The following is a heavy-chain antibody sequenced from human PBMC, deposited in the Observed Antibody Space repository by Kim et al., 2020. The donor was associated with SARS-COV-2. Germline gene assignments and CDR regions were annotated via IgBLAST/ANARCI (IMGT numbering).Heavy chain of an antibody. D-gene: IGHD6-13*01. CDR2: ISSSSSYI. CDR1: GFTFSSYS. Sequence: GGSLRLSCAASGFTFSSYSMNWVRQAPGKGLEWVSSISSSSSYIYYADSVKGRFTISRDNAKNSLYLQMNSLRAEDTAVYYCARGTRGSSWYYFDYWGQGTLVTVSS. V-gene: IGHV3-21*01. J-gene: IGHJ4*02. CDR3: ARGTRGSSWYYFDY.